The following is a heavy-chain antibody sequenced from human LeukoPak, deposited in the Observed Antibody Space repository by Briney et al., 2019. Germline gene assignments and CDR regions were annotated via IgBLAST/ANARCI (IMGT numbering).Heavy chain of an antibody. CDR3: ARDLDDGARGVNGGYFDY. V-gene: IGHV1-69*13. CDR2: IIPIFGTA. D-gene: IGHD3-10*01. J-gene: IGHJ4*02. Sequence: SVKVSCKASGGTFSSYAISWVRQAPGQGLEWMGGIIPIFGTANYAQKFQGRVTITADESTSTAYMELSSLRSEDTAVYYCARDLDDGARGVNGGYFDYWGQGTLVTVSS. CDR1: GGTFSSYA.